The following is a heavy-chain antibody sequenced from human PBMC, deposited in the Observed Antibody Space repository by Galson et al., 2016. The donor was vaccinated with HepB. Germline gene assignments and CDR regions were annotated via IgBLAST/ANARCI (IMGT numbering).Heavy chain of an antibody. V-gene: IGHV3-33*01. Sequence: SLRLSCAASGFTFSSHDMHWVRQAPGKGLEWVAFIWFDGSNEKYADSVKGRFTISRDNSKNTLYLQMNSLRADDTAVYHCATSPYCGGGSCYPGGYWGQGTLVTVSS. D-gene: IGHD2-15*01. CDR2: IWFDGSNE. J-gene: IGHJ4*02. CDR3: ATSPYCGGGSCYPGGY. CDR1: GFTFSSHD.